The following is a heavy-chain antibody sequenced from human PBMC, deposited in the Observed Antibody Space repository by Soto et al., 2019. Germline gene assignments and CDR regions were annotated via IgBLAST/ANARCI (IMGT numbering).Heavy chain of an antibody. J-gene: IGHJ6*02. Sequence: QVQLVQSGAEVKKPGSSVKVSCKASGGTFSSSAISWVRQAPGQGLEWMGAIIPVFGTAHYAQKFQGRVTITADKPTTTAYMELSRPRSEDTAVYYRARERPERGKDVWGQGTTVTVSS. CDR2: IIPVFGTA. CDR3: ARERPERGKDV. CDR1: GGTFSSSA. D-gene: IGHD6-25*01. V-gene: IGHV1-69*06.